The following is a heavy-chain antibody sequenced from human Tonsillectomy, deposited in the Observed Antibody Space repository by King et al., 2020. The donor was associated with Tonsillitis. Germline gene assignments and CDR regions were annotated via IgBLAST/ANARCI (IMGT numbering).Heavy chain of an antibody. CDR1: GGTFSSYA. D-gene: IGHD2-21*02. J-gene: IGHJ6*02. CDR2: IIPIFGTA. Sequence: QLVQSGAEVKKPGSSVKVSCKASGGTFSSYAISWVRQAPGQGLEWMGGIIPIFGTANYAQKFQGRVTITADESTSTAYMELSSLRSEDTAVYYCARYKAYCGGDCYNSPYYYYGMDVWGQGTTVTVSS. V-gene: IGHV1-69*01. CDR3: ARYKAYCGGDCYNSPYYYYGMDV.